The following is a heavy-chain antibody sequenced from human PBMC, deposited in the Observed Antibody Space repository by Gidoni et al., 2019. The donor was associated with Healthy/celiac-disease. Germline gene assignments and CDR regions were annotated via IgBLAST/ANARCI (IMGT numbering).Heavy chain of an antibody. CDR1: GGSFSGYY. Sequence: QVQLQQWGAGLLKPSATLSLTCAVYGGSFSGYYWSWIRQPPGKGLEWIGEINHSGSTNYNPSLKSRVTISVDTSKNQFSLKLSSVTAADTAVYYCARELGYYYGMDVWGQGTTVTVSS. J-gene: IGHJ6*02. V-gene: IGHV4-34*01. D-gene: IGHD6-13*01. CDR3: ARELGYYYGMDV. CDR2: INHSGST.